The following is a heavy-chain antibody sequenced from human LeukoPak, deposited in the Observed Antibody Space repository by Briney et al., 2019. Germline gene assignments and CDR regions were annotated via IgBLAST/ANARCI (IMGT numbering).Heavy chain of an antibody. J-gene: IGHJ3*02. D-gene: IGHD3-10*01. Sequence: PGGSLRLSCAASGFSIRGHNMHWVRQALGKGLEWVSFIQHDGGAYWYVDSVKGRFTISRDDSENTLYLQMNSLRLEDTAVYYCAKDMGSGTYAFDIWGQGTIVTVSS. CDR1: GFSIRGHN. CDR3: AKDMGSGTYAFDI. V-gene: IGHV3-30*02. CDR2: IQHDGGAY.